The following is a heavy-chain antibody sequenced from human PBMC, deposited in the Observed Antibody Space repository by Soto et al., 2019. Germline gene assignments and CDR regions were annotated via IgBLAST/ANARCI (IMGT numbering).Heavy chain of an antibody. V-gene: IGHV4-34*01. CDR2: INHSGST. Sequence: SETLSLTCAVYGGSFSGYYWSWIRQPPGKGLEWIGEINHSGSTSYNPSLKSRVTISVDTSKNQFSLKLSSVTAADTAVYYCARGRRITIVGVVIIRKDNWLDPWGKGTLVTVSS. CDR1: GGSFSGYY. CDR3: ARGRRITIVGVVIIRKDNWLDP. J-gene: IGHJ5*02. D-gene: IGHD3-3*01.